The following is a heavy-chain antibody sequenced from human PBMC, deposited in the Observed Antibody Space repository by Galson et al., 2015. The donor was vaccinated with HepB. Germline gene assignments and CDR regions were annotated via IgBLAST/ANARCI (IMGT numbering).Heavy chain of an antibody. V-gene: IGHV4-39*07. D-gene: IGHD3-3*01. Sequence: LSLTCTVSGGSISSSSYYWGWIRQPPGKGLEWIGSIYYSGSTYYNPSLKSRVTISVDTSKNQFSLKLSSVTAADTAVYYCASGANDFWSGYWIDYWGQGTLVTVSS. J-gene: IGHJ4*02. CDR3: ASGANDFWSGYWIDY. CDR2: IYYSGST. CDR1: GGSISSSSYY.